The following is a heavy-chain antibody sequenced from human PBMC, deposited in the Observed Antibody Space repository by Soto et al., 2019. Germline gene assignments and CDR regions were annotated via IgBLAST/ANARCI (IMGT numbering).Heavy chain of an antibody. D-gene: IGHD5-12*01. Sequence: PGGSLRLSCAASGFTFSSYGMHWVRQAPGKGLEWVAVISYDGSNKYYADSVKGRFTISRDNSKNTLYLQMNSLRAEDTAVYYCAKNLYSGYAPVRSYSGMDVSGQGTTVTVSS. CDR3: AKNLYSGYAPVRSYSGMDV. CDR2: ISYDGSNK. V-gene: IGHV3-30*18. CDR1: GFTFSSYG. J-gene: IGHJ6*02.